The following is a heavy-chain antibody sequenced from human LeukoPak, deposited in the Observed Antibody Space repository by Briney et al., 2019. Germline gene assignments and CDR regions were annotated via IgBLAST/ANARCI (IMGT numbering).Heavy chain of an antibody. J-gene: IGHJ6*03. Sequence: ASVKVSCKASGCTFTSYGISWVRQAPGQGLEWMGWISAYNGNTNYAQKLQGRVTMTTDTSTSTAYMELSSLRSEDTAVYYCARGLLRSYYYYYMDVWGKGTTVTVSS. CDR3: ARGLLRSYYYYYMDV. V-gene: IGHV1-18*01. CDR2: ISAYNGNT. CDR1: GCTFTSYG.